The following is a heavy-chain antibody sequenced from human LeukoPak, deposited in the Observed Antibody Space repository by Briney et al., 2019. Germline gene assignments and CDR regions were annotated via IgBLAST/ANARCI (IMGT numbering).Heavy chain of an antibody. D-gene: IGHD3-22*01. Sequence: RSSETLSLTCTVSGGSFTSSTYYWGWIRQPPGKGLEWIGSMYYSGSTYYNQSLKSRLIISVYTSTNQFSLKLTSVTAADTAMYYCARQYYDSSGYYPWYFDYWGQGTLVTVSS. CDR3: ARQYYDSSGYYPWYFDY. V-gene: IGHV4-39*01. J-gene: IGHJ4*02. CDR1: GGSFTSSTYY. CDR2: MYYSGST.